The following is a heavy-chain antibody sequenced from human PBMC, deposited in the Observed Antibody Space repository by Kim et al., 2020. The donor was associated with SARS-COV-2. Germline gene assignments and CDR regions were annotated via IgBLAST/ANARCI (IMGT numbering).Heavy chain of an antibody. Sequence: TYHTPSLQSRVAMSKDTSKNQFSLKLTSVTAADTAVYYCAADVPGGGGRGFWGQGLLVTVSS. J-gene: IGHJ4*02. CDR2: T. V-gene: IGHV4-4*07. D-gene: IGHD3-10*01. CDR3: AADVPGGGGRGF.